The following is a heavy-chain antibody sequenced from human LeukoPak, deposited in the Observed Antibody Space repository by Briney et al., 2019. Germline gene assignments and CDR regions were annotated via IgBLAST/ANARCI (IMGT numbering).Heavy chain of an antibody. CDR2: INHSGST. CDR3: ARGSPYQLLFDY. J-gene: IGHJ4*02. D-gene: IGHD2-2*01. Sequence: SETLSLTCAVYGGSFSDYHWSWIRQPPGKGQEWIGEINHSGSTNYNPSLKSRVTISVDTSKNQFSLKLSSVTAADTAVYYCARGSPYQLLFDYWGQGTLVTVSS. CDR1: GGSFSDYH. V-gene: IGHV4-34*01.